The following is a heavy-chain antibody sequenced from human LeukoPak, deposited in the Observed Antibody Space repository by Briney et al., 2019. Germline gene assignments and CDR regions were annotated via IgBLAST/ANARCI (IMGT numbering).Heavy chain of an antibody. CDR3: ARDMGVSQRYWYFDL. D-gene: IGHD2-2*01. J-gene: IGHJ2*01. CDR1: GASISSYY. CDR2: IYYSGST. Sequence: PSETLSLTCTVSGASISSYYWSWIRQPPGKGLEWIGHIYYSGSTDYNPSLKSRVTMSVDTSKNQFSLNLSSVTAADTAVYYCARDMGVSQRYWYFDLWGPGTLVTVSS. V-gene: IGHV4-59*12.